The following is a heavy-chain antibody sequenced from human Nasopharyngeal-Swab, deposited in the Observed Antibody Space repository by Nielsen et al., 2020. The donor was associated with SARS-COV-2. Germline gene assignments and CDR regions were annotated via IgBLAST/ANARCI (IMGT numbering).Heavy chain of an antibody. Sequence: GESLKISCAASGFTFSSYAMHWVRQAPGKGLEYVSAISSNGGSTYYANSVKGRFTISRDNAKNSLYLQMNSLRAEDTAVYYCARGCVLTGPSCYYYGMDVWSQGTTVTVSS. CDR3: ARGCVLTGPSCYYYGMDV. J-gene: IGHJ6*02. CDR2: ISSNGGST. V-gene: IGHV3-64*01. D-gene: IGHD3-9*01. CDR1: GFTFSSYA.